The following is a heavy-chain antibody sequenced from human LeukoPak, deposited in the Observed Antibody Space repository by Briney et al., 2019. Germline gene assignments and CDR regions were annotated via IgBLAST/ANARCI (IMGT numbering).Heavy chain of an antibody. J-gene: IGHJ4*02. Sequence: PGGSLRLSCTASGQSYRIFDIIWLRQAPARGREWLSSIRGNGDTLYTDSVKARLTLHSHYSKNTVHFHQNNHRGEHTRIYHCARASWVATTDAVRWGQGTLVTVSS. D-gene: IGHD1-14*01. V-gene: IGHV3-23*01. CDR3: ARASWVATTDAVR. CDR2: IRGNGDT. CDR1: GQSYRIFD.